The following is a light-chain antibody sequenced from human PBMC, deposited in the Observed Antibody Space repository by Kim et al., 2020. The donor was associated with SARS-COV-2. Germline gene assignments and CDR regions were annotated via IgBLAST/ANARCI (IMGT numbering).Light chain of an antibody. J-gene: IGLJ2*01. CDR3: CSYAGSSTLV. V-gene: IGLV2-23*02. CDR2: EVS. CDR1: SSDIGSYNL. Sequence: GQSITISCIRTSSDIGSYNLFSWYQQHPGKAPQLMIYEVSKWPSGVSNRFSGSKSGNTASLTISGLQAEDEADYYCCSYAGSSTLVFGGGTQLTVL.